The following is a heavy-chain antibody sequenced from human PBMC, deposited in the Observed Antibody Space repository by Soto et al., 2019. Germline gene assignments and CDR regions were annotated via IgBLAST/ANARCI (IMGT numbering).Heavy chain of an antibody. CDR1: GYTFTSYA. Sequence: QVQLVQSGAEVKKPGASVKVSCKASGYTFTSYAMHWVRQAPGQRLEWMGWINAGNGNTKFSQKFQGRVTITRDTSASTAYMELSSLRSEDTAVYYCARNLMDYHILTGYYMAYYSDYWGQGTLVTVSS. V-gene: IGHV1-3*01. J-gene: IGHJ4*02. CDR2: INAGNGNT. D-gene: IGHD3-9*01. CDR3: ARNLMDYHILTGYYMAYYSDY.